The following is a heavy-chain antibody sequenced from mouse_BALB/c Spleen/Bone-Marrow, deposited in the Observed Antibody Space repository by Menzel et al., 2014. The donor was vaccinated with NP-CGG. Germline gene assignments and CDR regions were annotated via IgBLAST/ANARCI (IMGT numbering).Heavy chain of an antibody. D-gene: IGHD1-2*01. CDR3: ARYYYGYYFDY. V-gene: IGHV14-3*02. CDR1: GFNIKDTY. J-gene: IGHJ2*01. CDR2: IDPANGNT. Sequence: EVQLVESGAELVKPGASVKLPCTASGFNIKDTYMHWVKQRPEQGLEWIGRIDPANGNTKYDPKFQGKATITADTSSNTAYLQLSSLTSEDTAVYYCARYYYGYYFDYWGQGTTLTVSS.